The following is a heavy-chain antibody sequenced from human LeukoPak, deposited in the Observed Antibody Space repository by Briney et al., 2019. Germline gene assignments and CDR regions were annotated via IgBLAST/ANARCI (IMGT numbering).Heavy chain of an antibody. CDR2: INYSGGST. V-gene: IGHV3-23*01. D-gene: IGHD2-21*01. CDR3: AKGSLAYED. Sequence: GGSLRLSCAASGFTFSNDPMSWVRQTPGKGLEWVSTINYSGGSTYYADSVKGRFTISRDNSKNTLYLQMNSLRAEDTAVYYCAKGSLAYEDWGQGTLVTVSS. CDR1: GFTFSNDP. J-gene: IGHJ4*02.